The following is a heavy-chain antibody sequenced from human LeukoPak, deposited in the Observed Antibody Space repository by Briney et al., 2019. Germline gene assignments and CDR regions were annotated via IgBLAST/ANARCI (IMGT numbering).Heavy chain of an antibody. CDR1: GFTFTGYY. V-gene: IGHV1-2*02. D-gene: IGHD3-10*01. CDR3: SRDLLMYYSGSGEST. J-gene: IGHJ5*02. CDR2: INPHSGAT. Sequence: ASLKLSCTASGFTFTGYYIHWVRQAPGQGPEWMGWINPHSGATNYAQTFQGGVTMTRDTSISTAFMELSSLRFDDTAMYYCSRDLLMYYSGSGESTWGQGTQVTVSS.